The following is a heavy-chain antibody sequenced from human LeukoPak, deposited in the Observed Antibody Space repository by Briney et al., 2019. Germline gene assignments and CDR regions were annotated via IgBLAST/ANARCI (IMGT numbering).Heavy chain of an antibody. J-gene: IGHJ4*02. CDR1: GYSFTNYG. D-gene: IGHD4-11*01. CDR3: ATAETTLLCNL. Sequence: GASVKVSCTASGYSFTNYGIIWVRQTPGQGLQWMGWFSAHNGNTNYAQKLQGRVTLTTDTSTSTVYMELRNLTSDDPAAYYCATAETTLLCNLWGEGTLVTVS. CDR2: FSAHNGNT. V-gene: IGHV1-18*01.